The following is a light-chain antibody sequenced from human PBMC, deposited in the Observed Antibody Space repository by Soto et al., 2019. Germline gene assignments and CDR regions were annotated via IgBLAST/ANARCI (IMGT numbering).Light chain of an antibody. V-gene: IGKV1-9*01. J-gene: IGKJ4*01. CDR3: QQLRSYPST. CDR2: AAS. CDR1: QDISSY. Sequence: IQVTQSPSSLSASVGDRVTITCRASQDISSYLAWYQQKPGKAPTLLIYAASTLQSGVPSRFSGSGFGTDCPLTISSLQAEDFESYYCQQLRSYPSTFGGGTKVEIK.